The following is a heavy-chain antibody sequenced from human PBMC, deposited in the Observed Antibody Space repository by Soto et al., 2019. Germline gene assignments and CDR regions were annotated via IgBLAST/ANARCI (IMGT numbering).Heavy chain of an antibody. CDR3: ARVAYGAYHFDS. CDR1: GFTFSSYW. D-gene: IGHD2-21*01. Sequence: EVQLVESGGGLVQPGGSLRLSCGASGFTFSSYWMHWVRQAPGEGLVWVSRINSDGSTRSYADSVKGRFTISRDNAKNTLFLQMNSLRAEDPAVYYCARVAYGAYHFDSWGQGTLVT. V-gene: IGHV3-74*01. CDR2: INSDGSTR. J-gene: IGHJ4*02.